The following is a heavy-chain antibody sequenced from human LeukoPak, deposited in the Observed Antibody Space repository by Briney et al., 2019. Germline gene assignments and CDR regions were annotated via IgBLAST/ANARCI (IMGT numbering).Heavy chain of an antibody. D-gene: IGHD3-3*01. CDR1: GFTFSNAW. Sequence: NSGGSLRPSCAASGFTFSNAWMSWVRQAPGKGLEWVGRIKSKTDGGTTDYAAPVKGRFTISRDDSKNTLYLQMNSLKTGDTAVYYCTTEPLYYDFWSGYYRGVYWGQGTLVTVSS. V-gene: IGHV3-15*01. CDR3: TTEPLYYDFWSGYYRGVY. J-gene: IGHJ4*02. CDR2: IKSKTDGGTT.